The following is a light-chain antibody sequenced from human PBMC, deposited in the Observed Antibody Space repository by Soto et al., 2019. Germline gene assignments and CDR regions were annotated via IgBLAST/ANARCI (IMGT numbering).Light chain of an antibody. J-gene: IGKJ1*01. CDR2: GTS. CDR3: LQYDTSPRT. Sequence: VLTQSPDTLSVYPGEGATLSCRASQSIPSKFLAWYQQRPGQAPRLLIHGTSNRATDIPDRFSGSASGTDFLLTISRLEPEDFAVYYCLQYDTSPRTFGQRTKVDIK. CDR1: QSIPSKF. V-gene: IGKV3-20*01.